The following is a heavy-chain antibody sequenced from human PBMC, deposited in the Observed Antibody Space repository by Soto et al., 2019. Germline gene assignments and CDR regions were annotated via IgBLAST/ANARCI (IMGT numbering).Heavy chain of an antibody. V-gene: IGHV3-7*04. J-gene: IGHJ4*02. Sequence: EVQLVESGGDLVQPGGSLRLTCVVSGLNFNNAWMNWVRQAPGKGLEWVANINPDGSAEGYVHSVRGRFTISRDNAKKSLYLPMTSLRADDTALYYCGGENWLQPDYWGQGTLAPVSS. CDR3: GGENWLQPDY. CDR1: GLNFNNAW. CDR2: INPDGSAE. D-gene: IGHD5-18*01.